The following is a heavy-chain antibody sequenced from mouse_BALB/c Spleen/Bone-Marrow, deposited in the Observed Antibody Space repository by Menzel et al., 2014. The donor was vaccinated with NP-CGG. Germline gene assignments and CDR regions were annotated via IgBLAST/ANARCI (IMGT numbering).Heavy chain of an antibody. J-gene: IGHJ4*01. Sequence: EVHGVESGGGLVQPGGSRKLSCAASGFTFSSFGIHWVRQAPEKGLEWVAYISSGSSTIYYADTVKGRFTISRDNSKNTLFLQMTSLRSEDTAMYYCARSEYGDYYAIDYWGQGTSVTVSS. CDR1: GFTFSSFG. V-gene: IGHV5-17*02. CDR2: ISSGSSTI. D-gene: IGHD2-10*02. CDR3: ARSEYGDYYAIDY.